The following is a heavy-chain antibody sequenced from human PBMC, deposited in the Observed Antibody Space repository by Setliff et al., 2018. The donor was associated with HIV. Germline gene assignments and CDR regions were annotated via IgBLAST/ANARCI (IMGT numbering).Heavy chain of an antibody. D-gene: IGHD6-19*01. CDR2: INPSGGST. V-gene: IGHV1-46*01. J-gene: IGHJ5*02. CDR3: ARDHGIAVAGT. Sequence: ASVKVSCKASGYTFTSYYMHWVRQAPGQGLEWMGIINPSGGSTSYAQKFQGRVTMTRDTSTSTAYMELSSLRSEDTAVYYCARDHGIAVAGTWSQGTLVTSPQ. CDR1: GYTFTSYY.